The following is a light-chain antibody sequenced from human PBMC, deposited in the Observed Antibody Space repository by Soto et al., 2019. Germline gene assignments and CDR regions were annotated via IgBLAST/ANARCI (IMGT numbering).Light chain of an antibody. V-gene: IGKV1-33*01. CDR1: QDISNY. CDR2: DAS. CDR3: QKYDSGLAFT. J-gene: IGKJ3*01. Sequence: DIQMTQSPSSLSASVGDRVTITCQASQDISNYLNWYQQKPGKAPKLLIYDASNLETGVPSRFSGSGSGTDFTFTISSLQPEDIATYYCQKYDSGLAFTFGPGTIVDLK.